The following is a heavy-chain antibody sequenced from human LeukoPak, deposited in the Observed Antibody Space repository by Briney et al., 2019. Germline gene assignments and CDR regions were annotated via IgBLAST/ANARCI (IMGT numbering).Heavy chain of an antibody. Sequence: SETLSLTCTVSGGSMSSSSHYWGWIRQPPGKGLEWIGSISYSGSTYYNPSLKSRVTISVDTSKKQFSLKLSSVTAADTAVYYCARGYYDVLTGYPKNFDNWGQGILVTVSS. V-gene: IGHV4-39*01. J-gene: IGHJ4*02. CDR3: ARGYYDVLTGYPKNFDN. CDR2: ISYSGST. D-gene: IGHD3-9*01. CDR1: GGSMSSSSHY.